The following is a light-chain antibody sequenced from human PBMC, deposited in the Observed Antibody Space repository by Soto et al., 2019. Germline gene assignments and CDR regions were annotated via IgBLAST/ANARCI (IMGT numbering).Light chain of an antibody. CDR1: SSDVGGYNY. J-gene: IGLJ2*01. Sequence: QLVLTQPASVSGSPGQSITISCTGTSSDVGGYNYVSWYQQHPGKAPKLMIYNVSNRPSGVSNRLSGSKSGNTASPTISGLQAEDEGHYYCSSFTSTNTVLFGGGTKVTVL. CDR2: NVS. CDR3: SSFTSTNTVL. V-gene: IGLV2-14*01.